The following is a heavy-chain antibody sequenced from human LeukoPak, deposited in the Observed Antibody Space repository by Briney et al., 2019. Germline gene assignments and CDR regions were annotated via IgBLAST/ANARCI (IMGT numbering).Heavy chain of an antibody. Sequence: SETLSLTCTVAGGSTSNTSYYWGWIRQPPGKGLEWIGSIYYSGSTYYNPSLKSRVTISVDTSKNQFSLKLSSVTAADTAVYYCASHSSYVSPFRSWGRGPLVTVSP. CDR2: IYYSGST. D-gene: IGHD3-10*02. J-gene: IGHJ5*02. CDR3: ASHSSYVSPFRS. CDR1: GGSTSNTSYY. V-gene: IGHV4-39*01.